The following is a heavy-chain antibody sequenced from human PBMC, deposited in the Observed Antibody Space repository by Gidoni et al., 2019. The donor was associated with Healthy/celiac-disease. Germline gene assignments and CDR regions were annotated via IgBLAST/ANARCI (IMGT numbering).Heavy chain of an antibody. Sequence: QVQLVQSGAEVKKPGSSVKVSCKASGGTFSSSAISWVRQAPGQGLEWMGGIIPIFGTANYAQKFQGRVTITADESTSTAYMELSSLRSEDTAVYYCARDYGYCSGGSCYYLDYWGQGTLVTVSS. CDR1: GGTFSSSA. D-gene: IGHD2-15*01. J-gene: IGHJ4*02. CDR3: ARDYGYCSGGSCYYLDY. V-gene: IGHV1-69*01. CDR2: IIPIFGTA.